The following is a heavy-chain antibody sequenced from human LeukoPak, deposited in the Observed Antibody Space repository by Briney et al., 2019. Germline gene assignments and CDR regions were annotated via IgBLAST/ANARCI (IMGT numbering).Heavy chain of an antibody. J-gene: IGHJ4*02. D-gene: IGHD1-1*01. CDR2: IYYSGST. Sequence: SETLSLTCAVSGGSISSSYYWSWIRQPPGKGLEWIGYIYYSGSTNYNPSLKSRVTISVDTSKNQFSLKLSSVTAADTAVYYCARAVGLTQGGTFDYWGQGTLVTVPS. CDR1: GGSISSSYY. CDR3: ARAVGLTQGGTFDY. V-gene: IGHV4-59*08.